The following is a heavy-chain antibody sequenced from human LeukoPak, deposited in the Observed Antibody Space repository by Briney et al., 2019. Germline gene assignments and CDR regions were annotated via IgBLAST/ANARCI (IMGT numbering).Heavy chain of an antibody. CDR2: TYYRSKWYN. D-gene: IGHD6-19*01. CDR3: ARGPLGIHSSGWYYFDY. Sequence: SQTLSLTCAISGDSVSSNSAAWNWIRQSPSRGLEWLGRTYYRSKWYNDYAVSVKSRITINPDTSKNQFSLKLSSVTAADTAVYYCARGPLGIHSSGWYYFDYWGQGTLVTVSS. V-gene: IGHV6-1*01. J-gene: IGHJ4*02. CDR1: GDSVSSNSAA.